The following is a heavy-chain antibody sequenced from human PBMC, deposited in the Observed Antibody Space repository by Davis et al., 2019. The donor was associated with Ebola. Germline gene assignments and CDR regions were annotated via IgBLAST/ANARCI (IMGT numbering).Heavy chain of an antibody. V-gene: IGHV3-23*01. D-gene: IGHD4-17*01. CDR1: GFTFSSYA. J-gene: IGHJ6*02. CDR3: ARDYGDYVYGMDV. CDR2: ISGSGGST. Sequence: GESLKISCAASGFTFSSYAMSWVRQAPGKGLEWVSAISGSGGSTYYADSVKGRFTISRHNSKNTLYLQMNSLRAEDTAVYYCARDYGDYVYGMDVWGQGTTVTVSS.